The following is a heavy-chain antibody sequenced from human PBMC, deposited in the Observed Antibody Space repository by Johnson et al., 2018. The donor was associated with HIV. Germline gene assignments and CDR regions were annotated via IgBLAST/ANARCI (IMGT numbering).Heavy chain of an antibody. CDR3: ARDRGGRFRERDAFDI. CDR1: GFTFSSYG. J-gene: IGHJ3*02. D-gene: IGHD3-10*01. CDR2: ISYDGSNK. V-gene: IGHV3-30*03. Sequence: QVQLVESGGGVVQPGRSLRLSCAASGFTFSSYGMHWVRQAPGKGLEWVAVISYDGSNKYYADSVKGRFTISRDNSKNTLYLQMNSLRAEDTAMYYCARDRGGRFRERDAFDIWGQGTMVTVSS.